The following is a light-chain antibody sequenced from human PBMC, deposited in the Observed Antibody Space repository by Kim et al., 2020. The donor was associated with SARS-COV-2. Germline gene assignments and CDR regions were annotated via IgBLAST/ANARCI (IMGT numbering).Light chain of an antibody. CDR2: GAT. CDR3: QQYNNWPPVA. Sequence: VSPGETATLSCKASQRISGNLAWYQQRPGQTPRLLIYGATSRATGVPVRFSGSQSGTEFNLTISSLQSEDFAVYYCQQYNNWPPVAFGQGTKLEIK. J-gene: IGKJ2*01. CDR1: QRISGN. V-gene: IGKV3-15*01.